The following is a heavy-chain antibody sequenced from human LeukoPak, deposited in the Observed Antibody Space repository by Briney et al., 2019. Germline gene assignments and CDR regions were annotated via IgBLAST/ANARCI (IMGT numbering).Heavy chain of an antibody. Sequence: ASVKVSCKASGYTFSSYYMHWVRQAPGQGLEWMGIINPNGGSTSYAQKFQGRVTMTRDTSTTTVYMELSSLRSEDTAVYYCARVLGGYSYGYNDAFDIWGQGTMVTVSS. CDR3: ARVLGGYSYGYNDAFDI. J-gene: IGHJ3*02. D-gene: IGHD5-18*01. CDR2: INPNGGST. V-gene: IGHV1-46*01. CDR1: GYTFSSYY.